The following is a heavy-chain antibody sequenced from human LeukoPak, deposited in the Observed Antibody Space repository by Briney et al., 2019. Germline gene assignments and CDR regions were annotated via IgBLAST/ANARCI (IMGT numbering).Heavy chain of an antibody. D-gene: IGHD5-18*01. CDR1: GFSLSDHY. V-gene: IGHV3-11*01. Sequence: GGSLRLSCAASGFSLSDHYMGWIRQAPGKGLEWVSYISSSGTTMYYADSVKGRFTISRDNAKNSLFLEMNSLRAEDTAVYYCTREGVGFSYGFANLWGQGTQVTVSS. J-gene: IGHJ5*02. CDR3: TREGVGFSYGFANL. CDR2: ISSSGTTM.